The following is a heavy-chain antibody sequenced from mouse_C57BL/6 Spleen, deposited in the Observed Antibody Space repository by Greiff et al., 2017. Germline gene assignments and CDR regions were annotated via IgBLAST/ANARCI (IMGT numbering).Heavy chain of an antibody. CDR1: GYTFTSYW. D-gene: IGHD1-1*01. J-gene: IGHJ2*01. V-gene: IGHV1-69*01. Sequence: QVQLQQSGAELVMPGASVKLSCKASGYTFTSYWMHWVKQRPGQGLEWIGEIDPSDSYTNYNQKFKGKSTLTVDKSSSTAYMQLSSLTSEDSAVYYCASGGLLRDYWGQGTTLTVSS. CDR3: ASGGLLRDY. CDR2: IDPSDSYT.